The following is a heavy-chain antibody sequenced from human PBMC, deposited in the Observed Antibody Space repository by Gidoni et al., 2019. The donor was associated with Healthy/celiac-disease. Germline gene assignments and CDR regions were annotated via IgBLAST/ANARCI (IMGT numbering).Heavy chain of an antibody. D-gene: IGHD3-10*01. CDR3: VVRGKYYYCGMDV. CDR2: IYPGDSDT. Sequence: EVQLVQSGAEVKKPGESLKISCKGSGYSSTSYWIGWVRQMPGKGLEWMGIIYPGDSDTRYNPSFQGQVTISADKSISTAYLQWSSLKASDTAMYYCVVRGKYYYCGMDVWGQGTTVTVSS. V-gene: IGHV5-51*01. J-gene: IGHJ6*02. CDR1: GYSSTSYW.